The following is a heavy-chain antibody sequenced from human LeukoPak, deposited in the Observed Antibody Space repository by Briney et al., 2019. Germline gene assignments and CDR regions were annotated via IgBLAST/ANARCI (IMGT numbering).Heavy chain of an antibody. J-gene: IGHJ4*02. CDR3: AKNEVGGLDY. CDR2: ISYDGSNK. D-gene: IGHD1-26*01. Sequence: GGSLRLSCAVSGFTFRSYGMHWVRQAPGKGLEWVAVISYDGSNKYYADSVKGRFTISRDNSKNTLSLQMNSLRAEDTAVYYCAKNEVGGLDYWGQGTLVTVSS. CDR1: GFTFRSYG. V-gene: IGHV3-30*18.